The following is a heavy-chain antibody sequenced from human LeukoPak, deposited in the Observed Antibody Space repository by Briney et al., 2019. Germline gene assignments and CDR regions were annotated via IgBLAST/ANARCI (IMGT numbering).Heavy chain of an antibody. D-gene: IGHD1-26*01. J-gene: IGHJ3*02. CDR3: ARNTWDDAFDI. CDR2: MNPNSGNT. V-gene: IGHV1-8*01. Sequence: ASVKVSFKASGYTFISYDINWVRQATGQGLEWMGWMNPNSGNTGYAQKFQGRVTMTRNTSISTAYMELSSLRSEDTAVYYCARNTWDDAFDIWGQGTMATVSS. CDR1: GYTFISYD.